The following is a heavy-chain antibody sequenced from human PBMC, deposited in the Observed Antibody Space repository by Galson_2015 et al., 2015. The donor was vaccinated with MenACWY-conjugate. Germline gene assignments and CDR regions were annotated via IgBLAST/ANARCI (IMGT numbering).Heavy chain of an antibody. Sequence: SLRLSCAASGFTFDDYAMHWVRQAPGKGLEWVSLISWDGGSTYYADSVKGRFTISRDNSKNSLYLQMNSLRAEDTALYYCAKDIGPAATTRSYYYYGMDVWGQGTTVTVSS. J-gene: IGHJ6*02. CDR2: ISWDGGST. CDR1: GFTFDDYA. D-gene: IGHD2-2*01. CDR3: AKDIGPAATTRSYYYYGMDV. V-gene: IGHV3-43D*03.